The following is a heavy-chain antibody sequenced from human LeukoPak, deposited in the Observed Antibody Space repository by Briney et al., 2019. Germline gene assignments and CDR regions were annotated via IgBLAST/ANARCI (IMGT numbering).Heavy chain of an antibody. Sequence: GESLKISCKGSGYNFTTFWIGWVRQMPGKGVEWMGIIHPGDSDTRYSPSFQGQVTISADKSISTASLQWSSLKASDTAMYYCARHDVCSSTRCYNTYDIWGQGTMVTVSS. CDR3: ARHDVCSSTRCYNTYDI. CDR1: GYNFTTFW. J-gene: IGHJ3*02. CDR2: IHPGDSDT. D-gene: IGHD2-2*02. V-gene: IGHV5-51*01.